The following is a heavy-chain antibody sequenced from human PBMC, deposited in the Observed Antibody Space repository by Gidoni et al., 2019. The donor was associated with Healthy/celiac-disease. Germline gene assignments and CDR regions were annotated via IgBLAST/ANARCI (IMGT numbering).Heavy chain of an antibody. CDR2: IIPIFGPA. Sequence: QVQLVQSGDEVKKPGSSVKVSCKASGGTFSSYAISWVRQAPGQGLEWMGGIIPIFGPANYAQKFQGRVTITADESTSTAYMELSSLRSEDTAVYYCAGGRDDVGDYYYFGYWGQGTLVTVSS. CDR1: GGTFSSYA. D-gene: IGHD3-16*01. V-gene: IGHV1-69*12. J-gene: IGHJ4*02. CDR3: AGGRDDVGDYYYFGY.